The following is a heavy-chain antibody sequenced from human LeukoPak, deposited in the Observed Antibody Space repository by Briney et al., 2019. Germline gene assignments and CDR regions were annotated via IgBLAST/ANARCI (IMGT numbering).Heavy chain of an antibody. Sequence: ASVKVSCKASGGTFSSYAISWVRQAPGQGLEWMGIINPSGGSTSYAQKFQGRVTMTRDMSTSTVYMELSSLRSEDTAVYYCARDWDYFPVAAVYWGQGTLVTVSS. D-gene: IGHD6-19*01. CDR2: INPSGGST. CDR1: GGTFSSYA. V-gene: IGHV1-46*01. CDR3: ARDWDYFPVAAVY. J-gene: IGHJ4*02.